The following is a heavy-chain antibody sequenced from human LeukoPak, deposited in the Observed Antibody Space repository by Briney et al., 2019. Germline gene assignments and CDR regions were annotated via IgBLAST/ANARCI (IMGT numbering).Heavy chain of an antibody. V-gene: IGHV3-30*02. D-gene: IGHD1-26*01. CDR3: ARWGVSLDY. CDR2: IRYDGSII. CDR1: GFTFSSYG. Sequence: GGSLRLSCAASGFTFSSYGMHWVRQAPGKGLEWVTYIRYDGSIIYYADSVKGRFTISRDNSKNTVSLQLNSLRAEDTAVYYCARWGVSLDYWGQGTLVTVSS. J-gene: IGHJ4*02.